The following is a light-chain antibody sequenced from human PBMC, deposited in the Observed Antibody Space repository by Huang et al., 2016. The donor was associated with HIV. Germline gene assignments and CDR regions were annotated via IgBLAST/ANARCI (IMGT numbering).Light chain of an antibody. J-gene: IGKJ2*01. CDR1: QGVSSNY. CDR2: GAS. Sequence: EIVLTQSPGTLSLSLGERATLSCRASQGVSSNYLAWYQQKPGQAPRLLSCGASSRAIGIPDRCSGSGSGAECILTISRLEPEDSAIFYCQQYGSPPTTFGQGTKVEI. CDR3: QQYGSPPTT. V-gene: IGKV3-20*01.